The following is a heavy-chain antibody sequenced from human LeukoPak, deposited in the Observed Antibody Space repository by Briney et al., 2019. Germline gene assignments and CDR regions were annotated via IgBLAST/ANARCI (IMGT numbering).Heavy chain of an antibody. CDR1: GFTFTRYW. CDR3: SNGIYSSSY. D-gene: IGHD6-6*01. J-gene: IGHJ4*02. V-gene: IGHV3-7*01. CDR2: IKQDGSQQ. Sequence: GGSLRLSCATSGFTFTRYWMAWVRQAPGKGLEWVANIKQDGSQQYYLDSVEGRFTISRDNAKNSLYRQMNNLRADDTAVYYCSNGIYSSSYWGQGTLVTVSS.